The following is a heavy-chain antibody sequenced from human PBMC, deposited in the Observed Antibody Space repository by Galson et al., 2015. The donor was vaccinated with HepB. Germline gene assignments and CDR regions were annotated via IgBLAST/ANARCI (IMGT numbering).Heavy chain of an antibody. V-gene: IGHV1-18*01. J-gene: IGHJ6*02. CDR3: ARDIEVAAAGLYYYGMDV. CDR2: ISAYNGNT. CDR1: GYTFTSYG. D-gene: IGHD6-13*01. Sequence: SVKVSCKASGYTFTSYGISWVRQAPGQGLEWMGWISAYNGNTNYAQKLQGRVTMTTDTSTSTAYMELRSLRSDDTAVYYCARDIEVAAAGLYYYGMDVWGQGTTVTVSS.